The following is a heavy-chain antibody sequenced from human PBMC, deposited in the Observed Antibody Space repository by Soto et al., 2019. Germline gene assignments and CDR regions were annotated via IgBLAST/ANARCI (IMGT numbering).Heavy chain of an antibody. D-gene: IGHD2-21*01. J-gene: IGHJ5*02. CDR2: IKQDGSEK. Sequence: GGSLRLSCAASGFTFSNDWMTWVRQAPGKGLEWVANIKQDGSEKYYVDSVRGRFTISRDNAKDSLYLQMDSLRAEDTAVYYCAREDLLWWLDHWGQGTLVTVSS. CDR3: AREDLLWWLDH. CDR1: GFTFSNDW. V-gene: IGHV3-7*03.